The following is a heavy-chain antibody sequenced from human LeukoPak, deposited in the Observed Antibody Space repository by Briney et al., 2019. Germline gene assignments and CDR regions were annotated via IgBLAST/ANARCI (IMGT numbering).Heavy chain of an antibody. CDR3: ARGEIVVVVAATPGAFDI. CDR2: ISAYNGNT. CDR1: GYTFNSYG. J-gene: IGHJ3*02. V-gene: IGHV1-18*01. Sequence: GASVKVSCKASGYTFNSYGISWVRQARGQGLEWMGWISAYNGNTNYAQKLQGRVTMTTDTSTSTAYMELRSLRSDDTAVYYCARGEIVVVVAATPGAFDIWGQGTMVTFSS. D-gene: IGHD2-15*01.